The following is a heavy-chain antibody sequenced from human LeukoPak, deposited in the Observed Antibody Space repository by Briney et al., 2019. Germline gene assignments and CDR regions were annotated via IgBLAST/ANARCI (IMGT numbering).Heavy chain of an antibody. CDR1: GFTVSNNY. Sequence: GGSLRLSCAASGFTVSNNYVSWVRQAPGKGLEWVSVIYSGGTTYYADSVKGRFTISRDNSKNTLYLQMNSLRAEDTAVYYCALPGIAASGTFDYWGQGTLVSVSS. V-gene: IGHV3-66*01. D-gene: IGHD6-13*01. CDR2: IYSGGTT. CDR3: ALPGIAASGTFDY. J-gene: IGHJ4*02.